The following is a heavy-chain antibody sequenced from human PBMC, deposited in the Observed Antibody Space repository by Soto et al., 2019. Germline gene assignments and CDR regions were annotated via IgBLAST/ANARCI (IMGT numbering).Heavy chain of an antibody. Sequence: PSETLSLTCAVYGVSFSGYYWSWIRQPPGKGLEWIGEINHSGSTNYNPSLKSRVTISVDTSKNQFSLKLSSVTAADTAVYYCARGRVVVAATPRWFDPWGQGTLVTVSS. J-gene: IGHJ5*02. CDR1: GVSFSGYY. D-gene: IGHD2-15*01. CDR2: INHSGST. V-gene: IGHV4-34*01. CDR3: ARGRVVVAATPRWFDP.